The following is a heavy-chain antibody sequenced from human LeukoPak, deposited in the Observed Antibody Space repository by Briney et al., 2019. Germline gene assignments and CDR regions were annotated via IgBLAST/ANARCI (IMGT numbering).Heavy chain of an antibody. V-gene: IGHV4-4*07. Sequence: SETLSLTCTVSGGSISGYYWSWIRQPAGKGLEWIGRIYTSGYTNSNPSLKSRVTMSVDTSKNQFSLKLSSVTAADTAVYYCARAPRITIFGVVKSWYMDVWGKGTTVTVSS. CDR3: ARAPRITIFGVVKSWYMDV. D-gene: IGHD3-3*01. CDR1: GGSISGYY. J-gene: IGHJ6*03. CDR2: IYTSGYT.